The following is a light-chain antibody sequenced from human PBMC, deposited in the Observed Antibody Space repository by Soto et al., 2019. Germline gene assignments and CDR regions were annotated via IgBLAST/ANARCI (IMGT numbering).Light chain of an antibody. CDR3: QQYNNWPPWT. Sequence: EIVMTQSPATLSVSPGERATLSCRASQSVNTNLAWLQQKPGQAPRLLIFGASTRATGIPARFSGSGSGTEFTLTISSLQSEDFAVYYCQQYNNWPPWTFDQGTKVEIK. J-gene: IGKJ1*01. CDR1: QSVNTN. V-gene: IGKV3-15*01. CDR2: GAS.